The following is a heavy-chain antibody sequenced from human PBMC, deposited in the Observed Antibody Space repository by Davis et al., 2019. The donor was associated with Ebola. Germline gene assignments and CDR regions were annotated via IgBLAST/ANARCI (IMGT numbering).Heavy chain of an antibody. CDR1: GFTFSSYW. J-gene: IGHJ6*01. Sequence: HTGGSLRLSCAASGFTFSSYWMHWVRQAPGKGLVWVSRINSDGSSTSYADSVKGRFTISRDNAKNTLYLQMNSLRAEDTAVYYCAGNLEWLLYGMDVWGQGTTVTVSS. CDR3: AGNLEWLLYGMDV. CDR2: INSDGSST. D-gene: IGHD3-3*01. V-gene: IGHV3-74*01.